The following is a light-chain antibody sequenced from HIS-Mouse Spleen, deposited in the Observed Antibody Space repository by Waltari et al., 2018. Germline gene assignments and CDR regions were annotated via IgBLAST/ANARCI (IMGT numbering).Light chain of an antibody. V-gene: IGLV1-47*01. J-gene: IGLJ3*02. CDR3: AAWDDSLSGPV. CDR2: RTN. CDR1: SPNTGRNY. Sequence: QSVLTQPPSASGTPGQRVPISCSGSSPNTGRNYVYWYQQLPGTAPKLLIYRTNQRPSGVPDRFSGSKSGTSASLAISGLRSEDEADYYCAAWDDSLSGPVFGGGTKLTVL.